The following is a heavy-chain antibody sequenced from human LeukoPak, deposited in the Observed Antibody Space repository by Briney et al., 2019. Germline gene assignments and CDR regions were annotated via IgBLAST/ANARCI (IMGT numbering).Heavy chain of an antibody. V-gene: IGHV4-59*08. CDR2: IYYSGSP. Sequence: PSETLSLTCTVSGGSISSYYWSWIRQPPGKGLEWIGYIYYSGSPNYNPSLKSRVTISVDTSKNQFSLKLSSVTAADTAVYYCARLFWSGYYLGFDPWGQGTLVTVSS. CDR3: ARLFWSGYYLGFDP. CDR1: GGSISSYY. J-gene: IGHJ5*02. D-gene: IGHD3-3*01.